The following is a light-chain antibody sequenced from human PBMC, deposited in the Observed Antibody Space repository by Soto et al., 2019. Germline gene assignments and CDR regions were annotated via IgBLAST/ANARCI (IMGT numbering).Light chain of an antibody. CDR1: SSNIGAGHD. J-gene: IGLJ1*01. CDR3: QSYDSGLSGSEI. V-gene: IGLV1-40*01. CDR2: GNG. Sequence: QSVLTQPPSVSGAPGQRVTISCTGSSSNIGAGHDVHWYQQLPGTAPKLLRYGNGNRPSGVPDRFSGSKSGTSASLAITGLQAEDEADYYCQSYDSGLSGSEIFGTGTKLTVL.